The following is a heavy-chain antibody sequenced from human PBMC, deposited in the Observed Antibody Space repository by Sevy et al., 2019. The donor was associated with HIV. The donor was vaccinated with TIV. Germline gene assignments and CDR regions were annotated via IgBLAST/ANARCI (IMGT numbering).Heavy chain of an antibody. Sequence: ASVKVSCKASGGTFSSYAISWVRQAPGQGLEWMGGIIPIFGTANYAQKFQGRVTITADEPTSTAYMELSSLRSEDTAVYYCARVSSGWPQGFDYWGQGTLVTVFS. J-gene: IGHJ4*02. CDR3: ARVSSGWPQGFDY. CDR2: IIPIFGTA. CDR1: GGTFSSYA. D-gene: IGHD6-19*01. V-gene: IGHV1-69*13.